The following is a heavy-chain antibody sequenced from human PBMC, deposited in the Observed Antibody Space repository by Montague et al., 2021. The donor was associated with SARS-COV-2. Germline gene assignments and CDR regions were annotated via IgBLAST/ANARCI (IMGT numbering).Heavy chain of an antibody. CDR1: LSAYY. V-gene: IGHV3-11*04. CDR3: ARAKNDYTWNDWYFYGMDV. CDR2: ISGSAGTI. J-gene: IGHJ6*02. Sequence: LSAYYWSWVRQAPGKGLEWVSYISGSAGTIYYADSVKGRFTISRDNAKNSLYLQMNSLRAEDTAVYYCARAKNDYTWNDWYFYGMDVWGQGTTVTVSS. D-gene: IGHD1-1*01.